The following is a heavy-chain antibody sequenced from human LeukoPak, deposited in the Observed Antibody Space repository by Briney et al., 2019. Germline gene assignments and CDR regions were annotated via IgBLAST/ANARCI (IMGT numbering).Heavy chain of an antibody. CDR3: ARALYGDYPGGYYYYGMDV. CDR2: INHSGST. J-gene: IGHJ6*04. Sequence: SETLSPTCAVYGGSFSGYYWSWIRQPPGKGLEWIGEINHSGSTNYNPSLKSRVTISVDTSKNQFSLKLSSVTAADTAVYYCARALYGDYPGGYYYYGMDVWGKGTTVTVSS. D-gene: IGHD4-17*01. V-gene: IGHV4-34*01. CDR1: GGSFSGYY.